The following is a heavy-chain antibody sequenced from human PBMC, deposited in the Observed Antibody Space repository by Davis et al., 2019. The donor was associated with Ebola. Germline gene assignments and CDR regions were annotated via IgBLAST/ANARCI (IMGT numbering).Heavy chain of an antibody. V-gene: IGHV1-46*01. CDR3: ARDRIGGYCSSTSCYWGYYYGMDV. D-gene: IGHD2-2*01. J-gene: IGHJ6*02. CDR2: INPSGGST. CDR1: GYTFTSYY. Sequence: ASVKVSCKASGYTFTSYYMHWVRQAPGQGLEWMGIINPSGGSTSYAQKLQGRVTMTTDTSTSTAYMELRSLRSDDTAVYYCARDRIGGYCSSTSCYWGYYYGMDVWGQGTTVTVSS.